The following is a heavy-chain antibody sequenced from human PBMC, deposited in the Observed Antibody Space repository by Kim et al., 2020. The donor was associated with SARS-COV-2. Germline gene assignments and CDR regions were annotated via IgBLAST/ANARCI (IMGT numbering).Heavy chain of an antibody. CDR2: IDPSDSYT. D-gene: IGHD2-2*01. CDR1: GYSFTSYW. CDR3: ARPAKPVPAADPGYYYYYYGMDV. J-gene: IGHJ6*02. Sequence: GESLKISCKGSGYSFTSYWISWVRQMPGKGLEWMGRIDPSDSYTNYSPSFQGHVTISADKSISTAYLQWSSLKASDTAMYYCARPAKPVPAADPGYYYYYYGMDVWGQGTTVTVSS. V-gene: IGHV5-10-1*01.